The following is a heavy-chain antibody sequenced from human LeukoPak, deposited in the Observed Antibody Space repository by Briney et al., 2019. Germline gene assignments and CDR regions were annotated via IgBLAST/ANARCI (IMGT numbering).Heavy chain of an antibody. Sequence: PGGSLRLSCAASGFTFSSYSMNWVRQAPGKGLDWVSYISSSSSTIYYADSVKGRFTISRDNAKNSLFLQMNSLRAEDTAVYYCARSRYYYDSSAYYPTSDAFDMWGQGTLVTVSS. V-gene: IGHV3-48*01. J-gene: IGHJ3*02. CDR2: ISSSSSTI. D-gene: IGHD3-22*01. CDR1: GFTFSSYS. CDR3: ARSRYYYDSSAYYPTSDAFDM.